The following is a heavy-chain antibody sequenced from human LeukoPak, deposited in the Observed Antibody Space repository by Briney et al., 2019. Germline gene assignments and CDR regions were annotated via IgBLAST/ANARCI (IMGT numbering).Heavy chain of an antibody. V-gene: IGHV4-39*07. D-gene: IGHD3-22*01. J-gene: IGHJ4*02. CDR2: IHYSGNT. CDR3: ARSKAMIVALFDY. Sequence: SETLSLTSTVSGDSISSSSYYWGWVRQPPGKGLELIGSIHYSGNTYYSPSLKSRVAISVDTSKNQFSLKLTSVTAADTAMYYCARSKAMIVALFDYWGQGTLVTVSS. CDR1: GDSISSSSYY.